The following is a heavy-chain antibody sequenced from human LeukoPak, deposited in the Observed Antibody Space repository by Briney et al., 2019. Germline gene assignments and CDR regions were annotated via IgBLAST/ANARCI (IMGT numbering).Heavy chain of an antibody. Sequence: SQTLSLTCAISGDSVSTNSAAWNWLRQSPSRGLEWLGRTYYRSKWYSDYAVSVKSRITINPDTSKNHFSLLLNSVTPEDTAVYYCARGGIGYCTSSSCYFDSWGQGTLVTVSS. CDR1: GDSVSTNSAA. CDR3: ARGGIGYCTSSSCYFDS. V-gene: IGHV6-1*01. D-gene: IGHD2-2*03. CDR2: TYYRSKWYS. J-gene: IGHJ4*02.